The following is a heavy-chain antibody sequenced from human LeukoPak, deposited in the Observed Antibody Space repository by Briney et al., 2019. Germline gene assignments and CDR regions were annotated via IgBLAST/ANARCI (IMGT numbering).Heavy chain of an antibody. CDR1: GYTLTELS. CDR3: ATDLVSGSGWLFDY. V-gene: IGHV1-24*01. Sequence: ASVKVSCKVSGYTLTELSMHWVRQAPGKGLEWMGGFDPEDGETIYAQKFQGRVTMTEDTSTDTAYMELSRLRSEDTAVYYCATDLVSGSGWLFDYWGQGTLVTVSS. CDR2: FDPEDGET. J-gene: IGHJ4*02. D-gene: IGHD6-19*01.